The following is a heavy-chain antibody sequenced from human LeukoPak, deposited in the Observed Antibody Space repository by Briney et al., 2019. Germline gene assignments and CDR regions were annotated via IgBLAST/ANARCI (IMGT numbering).Heavy chain of an antibody. Sequence: GGSLRLSCAASGFTFSSYAMSWVRQAPGKGLEWVSTISGSGGSTYYADSVKGRFTISRDNSKNTLYLQMNSLRAEDTAIYYCAKNGDRGAYCSGGSCYPYYYYYIDVWGKGTTVTISS. CDR2: ISGSGGST. V-gene: IGHV3-23*01. D-gene: IGHD2-15*01. CDR3: AKNGDRGAYCSGGSCYPYYYYYIDV. CDR1: GFTFSSYA. J-gene: IGHJ6*03.